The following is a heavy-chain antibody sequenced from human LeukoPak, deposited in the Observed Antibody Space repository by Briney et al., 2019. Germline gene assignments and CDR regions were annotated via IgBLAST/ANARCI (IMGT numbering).Heavy chain of an antibody. CDR1: GFTFSSYG. J-gene: IGHJ5*02. Sequence: PGGSLRLSCAASGFTFSSYGMHWVRQAPGKGLEWVAVISYDGSNKYYADSVKGRFTISRDNSKNTLYLQMNSLRSDDTAVYYCARVRSGYFDWLEGFDPWGQGTLVTVSS. D-gene: IGHD3-9*01. V-gene: IGHV3-30*03. CDR2: ISYDGSNK. CDR3: ARVRSGYFDWLEGFDP.